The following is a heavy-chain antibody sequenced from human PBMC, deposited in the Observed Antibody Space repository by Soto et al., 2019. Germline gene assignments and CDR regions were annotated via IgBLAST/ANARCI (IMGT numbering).Heavy chain of an antibody. J-gene: IGHJ3*01. D-gene: IGHD3-22*01. CDR2: ISYDGSNK. CDR1: GFTFSSYG. V-gene: IGHV3-30*03. Sequence: GGSLRLSCAASGFTFSSYGMHWVRQAPGKGLEWVAVISYDGSNKYYADSVKGRFTISRDNSKNTLYLQMNSLRAEDTAVYYCARVVYFDNSAYGLWGQGTMVTVSS. CDR3: ARVVYFDNSAYGL.